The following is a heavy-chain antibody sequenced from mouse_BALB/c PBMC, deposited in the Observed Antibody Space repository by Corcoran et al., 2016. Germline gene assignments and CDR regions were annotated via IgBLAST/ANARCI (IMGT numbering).Heavy chain of an antibody. CDR3: ARRGLRYQRGYFDV. D-gene: IGHD1-1*01. CDR2: INTYTGEP. J-gene: IGHJ1*01. Sequence: QIQLVQSGPELKKPGETVKISCKASGYTFTNYGMNWVKQAPGKGLKWMGWINTYTGEPTYADDFKGRFAFSLETSASTAYLQINNLKNEDTATYFCARRGLRYQRGYFDVWGAGTTVTVSS. V-gene: IGHV9-3-1*01. CDR1: GYTFTNYG.